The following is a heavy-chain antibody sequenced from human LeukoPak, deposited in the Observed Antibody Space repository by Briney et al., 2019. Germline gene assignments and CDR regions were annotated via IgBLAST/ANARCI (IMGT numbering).Heavy chain of an antibody. Sequence: GGSLRLSCAASGFSFSNAWMNWVRQAPGKGLEWVGRIKSNADGGTTDCAAPVKGRFSMSRDDSKNTLYLQMNSLRAEDTAVYYCARDGELPADYWGQGTLVTVSS. CDR1: GFSFSNAW. V-gene: IGHV3-15*01. D-gene: IGHD1-26*01. J-gene: IGHJ4*02. CDR3: ARDGELPADY. CDR2: IKSNADGGTT.